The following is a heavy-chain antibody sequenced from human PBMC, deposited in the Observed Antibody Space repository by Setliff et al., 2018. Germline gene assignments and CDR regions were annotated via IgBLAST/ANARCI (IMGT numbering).Heavy chain of an antibody. Sequence: PGGSLRLSCAASGFTFINYWMSWVRQAPGTGLEWLANIKQDGSEKFYVDSVKGRFTISRDNAKNSLFLQMNGLGAEDTALYFCARAHRYYSDTSGYFYDQGRSAFDVWGQGTMVTVSS. CDR3: ARAHRYYSDTSGYFYDQGRSAFDV. V-gene: IGHV3-7*03. CDR2: IKQDGSEK. CDR1: GFTFINYW. D-gene: IGHD3-22*01. J-gene: IGHJ3*01.